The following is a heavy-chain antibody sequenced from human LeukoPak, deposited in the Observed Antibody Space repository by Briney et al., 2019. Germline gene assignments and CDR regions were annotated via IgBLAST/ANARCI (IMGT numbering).Heavy chain of an antibody. CDR2: MNPNSGNT. J-gene: IGHJ4*02. D-gene: IGHD3-10*01. Sequence: ASVKVSCKASGYTFTSYDINWVRQATGQGLEWMGWMNPNSGNTGYAQKFQGRVTITRNTSISTAYMELSSLRSEDTAVYYCARELLWFGEFYVRPRNFDYWGQGTLVTVSS. CDR3: ARELLWFGEFYVRPRNFDY. CDR1: GYTFTSYD. V-gene: IGHV1-8*03.